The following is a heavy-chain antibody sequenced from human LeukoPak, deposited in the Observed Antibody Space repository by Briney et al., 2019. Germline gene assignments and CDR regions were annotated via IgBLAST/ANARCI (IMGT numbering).Heavy chain of an antibody. CDR3: AKARLRASFDY. D-gene: IGHD5-12*01. CDR1: GFTFSSYA. CDR2: ISGSGGST. Sequence: GGSLRLACAASGFTFSSYAMSWVRQAPGKGLEWVSAISGSGGSTYYADSVKGRFTISRDNPKNTLYLQMNSLRAEDTAVYYCAKARLRASFDYWGQGTLVTVSS. V-gene: IGHV3-23*01. J-gene: IGHJ4*02.